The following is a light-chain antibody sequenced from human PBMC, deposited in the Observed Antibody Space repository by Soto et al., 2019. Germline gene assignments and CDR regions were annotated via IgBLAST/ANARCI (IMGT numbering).Light chain of an antibody. CDR2: AXS. V-gene: IGKV3-20*01. CDR1: NSVIT. Sequence: ESVLTQSPGTLILSRGERATLSXRASNSVITIAWYQQKPGQAPRGXXAAXSSGAPGSPDRFSGSGSGTDFTRTISRLEPEDCSLYFCQQYASATRTFGQGTKVDIK. J-gene: IGKJ1*01. CDR3: QQYASATRT.